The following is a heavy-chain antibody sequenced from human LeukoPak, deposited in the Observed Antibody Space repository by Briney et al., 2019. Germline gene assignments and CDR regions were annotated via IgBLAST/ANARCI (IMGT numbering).Heavy chain of an antibody. CDR1: GGSISSYY. D-gene: IGHD3-10*01. CDR2: IYYSGNT. Sequence: SETLSLTCTVSGGSISSYYWSWIRQPPGKGLEWIGSIYYSGNTYYNPSLKSRVTISVDTSKNRFSLKLSSVTAADTAVYYCVRSGPRLDNWFDPWGQGTLVIVSS. J-gene: IGHJ5*02. V-gene: IGHV4-59*05. CDR3: VRSGPRLDNWFDP.